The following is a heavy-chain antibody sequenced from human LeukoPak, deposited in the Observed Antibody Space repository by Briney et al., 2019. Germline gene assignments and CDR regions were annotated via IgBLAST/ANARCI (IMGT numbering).Heavy chain of an antibody. Sequence: GGSLRLSCAASGFTFRTYAMTWVRQAPGKGLEGVSLISGSGGVINYAASVDGRFTISRDNSKNTLYLRMNSLRVDDTAVYYCATSKVTTSPPEDWGQGTLVTVSS. V-gene: IGHV3-23*01. CDR3: ATSKVTTSPPED. CDR2: ISGSGGVI. CDR1: GFTFRTYA. J-gene: IGHJ4*02. D-gene: IGHD4-17*01.